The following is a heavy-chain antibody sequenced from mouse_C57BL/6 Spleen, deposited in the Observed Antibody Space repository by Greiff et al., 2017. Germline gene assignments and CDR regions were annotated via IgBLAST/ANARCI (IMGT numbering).Heavy chain of an antibody. CDR3: PKKGAYEGFDY. CDR1: GYTFTDYE. D-gene: IGHD6-5*01. V-gene: IGHV1-15*01. CDR2: IDPETGGT. Sequence: VQLQQSGAELVRPGASVTLSCKASGYTFTDYEMHWVKQTPVHGLEWIGAIDPETGGTAYNQKFKGKAILTADESSSTAYMELRSLTSEDSAVYYCPKKGAYEGFDYWGQGTTLTVSS. J-gene: IGHJ2*01.